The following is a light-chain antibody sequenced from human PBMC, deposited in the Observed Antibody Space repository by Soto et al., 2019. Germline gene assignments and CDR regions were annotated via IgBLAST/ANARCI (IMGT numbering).Light chain of an antibody. J-gene: IGKJ2*01. CDR2: WAS. V-gene: IGKV4-1*01. CDR1: QSLFYSAYRTND. CDR3: LQYYGGPPHT. Sequence: DIVLTQSPDSLAVFLGERATITCKSSQSLFYSAYRTNDLAWYQAKPGQPPKMIISWASTRASGVPDRFSGGGSGTDFTLTISSLQAEDVAVYYCLQYYGGPPHTFGQGTKLE.